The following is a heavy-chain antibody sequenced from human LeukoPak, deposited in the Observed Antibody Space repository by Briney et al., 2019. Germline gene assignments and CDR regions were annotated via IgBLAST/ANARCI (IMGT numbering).Heavy chain of an antibody. CDR3: ARGLSRKLWFGDDWFDP. J-gene: IGHJ5*02. V-gene: IGHV3-21*01. CDR2: ISASSSNV. Sequence: PGGSLRLSCAASGFTFSFYSMNWVRQAPGKGLEWVSSISASSSNVYFADSVKGRFTISRDNAENSLYLQMNSLTAEDTAVYYCARGLSRKLWFGDDWFDPWGQGTLVTVSS. CDR1: GFTFSFYS. D-gene: IGHD3-10*01.